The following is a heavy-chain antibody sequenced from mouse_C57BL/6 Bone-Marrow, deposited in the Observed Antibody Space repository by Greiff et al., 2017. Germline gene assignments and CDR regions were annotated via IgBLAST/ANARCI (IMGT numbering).Heavy chain of an antibody. V-gene: IGHV1-19*01. CDR3: ARGGFDV. CDR2: INPYNGGT. CDR1: GYPFTDSY. J-gene: IGHJ1*03. Sequence: EVQLQESGPVLVKPGASVKMSCKASGYPFTDSYMNWVKQSHGKSLEWIGVINPYNGGTSYNQKFKGKATLTVDKSSSTAYMELNSLTSEDSAVYYCARGGFDVWGTGTTVTVTA.